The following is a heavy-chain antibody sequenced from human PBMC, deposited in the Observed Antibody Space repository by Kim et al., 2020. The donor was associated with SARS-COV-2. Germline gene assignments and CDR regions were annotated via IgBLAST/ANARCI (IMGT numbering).Heavy chain of an antibody. CDR1: GGSVSSGSYY. CDR2: IYYSGST. J-gene: IGHJ4*02. D-gene: IGHD2-15*01. V-gene: IGHV4-61*01. CDR3: ARACSGGSCDSLWDFDY. Sequence: SETLSLTCTVSGGSVSSGSYYWIWIRQPPGKGLEWIGYIYYSGSTNYNPSLKSRVTISVDTSKNQFSLKLSSVTAADTAVYYCARACSGGSCDSLWDFDYWGQGTLVTVSS.